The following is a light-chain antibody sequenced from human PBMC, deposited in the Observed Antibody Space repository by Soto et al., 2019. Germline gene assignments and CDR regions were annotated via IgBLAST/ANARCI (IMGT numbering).Light chain of an antibody. V-gene: IGLV2-8*01. CDR3: CSYGGGNNFYL. CDR1: SSDIGTYDY. J-gene: IGLJ1*01. CDR2: EVS. Sequence: QSALTQPPSASGSPGQSVTISCTGTSSDIGTYDYVSWYQHLPDKAPKLIIYEVSKRPSGVPDRFSGSKSGNTASLTVSGLQAEDEGDYYCCSYGGGNNFYLFGNGTKVTV.